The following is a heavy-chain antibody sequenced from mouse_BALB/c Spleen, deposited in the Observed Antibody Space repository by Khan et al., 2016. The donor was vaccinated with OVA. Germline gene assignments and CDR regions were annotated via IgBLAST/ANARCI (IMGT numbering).Heavy chain of an antibody. Sequence: VQLKESGPGLVTPSQSLSITCTVSGYSLTRYCVHWVRQPPGKGLEWLGLIWAGGSTTNYWPLISRLSISIDNSKSLVFLIMNSLQTDDTALYCCARSKYLARYWGQGTTLTVSS. CDR3: ARSKYLARY. V-gene: IGHV2-9*02. CDR1: GYSLTRYC. D-gene: IGHD3-3*01. CDR2: IWAGGST. J-gene: IGHJ2*01.